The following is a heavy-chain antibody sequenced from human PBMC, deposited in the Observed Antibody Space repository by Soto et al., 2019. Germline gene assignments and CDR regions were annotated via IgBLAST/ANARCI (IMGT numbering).Heavy chain of an antibody. J-gene: IGHJ6*02. Sequence: SVKVSCKASGGTFNNYPITWVRQAPGEGLEWMGGSIPIFGTANYAQNFRGRVTISVDESTSTAYMELSSLRSEDTAVYYCARGRGYSGDDHYYYFDMDVWGQGTTVTVSS. D-gene: IGHD5-12*01. CDR2: SIPIFGTA. CDR1: GGTFNNYP. CDR3: ARGRGYSGDDHYYYFDMDV. V-gene: IGHV1-69*13.